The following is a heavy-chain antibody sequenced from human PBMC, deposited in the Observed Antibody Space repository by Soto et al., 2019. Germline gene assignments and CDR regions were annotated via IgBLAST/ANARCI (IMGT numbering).Heavy chain of an antibody. CDR3: ASSIKWSGYGGWGNYYGMDV. CDR2: IIPIFGTA. D-gene: IGHD5-12*01. V-gene: IGHV1-69*12. CDR1: GGTFSSYA. Sequence: QVQLVQSGAEVKKPGSSVKVSCKASGGTFSSYAISWVRQAPGQGLEWMGGIIPIFGTANYAQKFQGRVTITADESTSTAYMELSSLRSEDTAVYYCASSIKWSGYGGWGNYYGMDVWGQGTTVTVSS. J-gene: IGHJ6*02.